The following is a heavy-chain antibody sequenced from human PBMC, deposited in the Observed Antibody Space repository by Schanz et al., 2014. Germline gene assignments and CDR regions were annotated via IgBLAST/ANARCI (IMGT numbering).Heavy chain of an antibody. CDR3: ARKMKLGVYGGKGHDSLDI. Sequence: VHLLESGGGLVQPGGSLRLSCAASEFTFSTDAMSWVRQAPGKGLEWVAFINSDGTKRFYADSVKSRFTISRDNSRNTLYLQMNSLRAEDTAVYYCARKMKLGVYGGKGHDSLDIWGQGTMVTVSS. CDR1: EFTFSTDA. J-gene: IGHJ3*02. D-gene: IGHD4-17*01. V-gene: IGHV3-33*08. CDR2: INSDGTKR.